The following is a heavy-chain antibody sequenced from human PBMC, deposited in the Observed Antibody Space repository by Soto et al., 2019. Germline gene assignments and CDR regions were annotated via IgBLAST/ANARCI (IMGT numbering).Heavy chain of an antibody. CDR3: ARSAGGSYPQYDY. J-gene: IGHJ4*02. D-gene: IGHD1-26*01. Sequence: ASVHVSCPASGSTFTSTSIGWVRQPPGQGLEWMGWINVYNGNTKYAQKFQGRVTISRDNSKNTLYLQMNSLRADDTAVYYCARSAGGSYPQYDYWGQGTLVTVSS. CDR1: GSTFTSTS. CDR2: INVYNGNT. V-gene: IGHV1-18*04.